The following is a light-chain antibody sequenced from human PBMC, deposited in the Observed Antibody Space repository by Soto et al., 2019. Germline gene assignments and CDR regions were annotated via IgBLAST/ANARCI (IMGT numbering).Light chain of an antibody. CDR2: VAS. Sequence: DIQMHQSPSSLSASVGDRVTITCRASQGIGNELGWYQQKPGKAPNRLIYVASNLQSGVPSRFSGSGSGTEFTLRISSLQPEDSATYYCAQHNSYPRTFGQGTKVEI. CDR3: AQHNSYPRT. V-gene: IGKV1-17*01. CDR1: QGIGNE. J-gene: IGKJ1*01.